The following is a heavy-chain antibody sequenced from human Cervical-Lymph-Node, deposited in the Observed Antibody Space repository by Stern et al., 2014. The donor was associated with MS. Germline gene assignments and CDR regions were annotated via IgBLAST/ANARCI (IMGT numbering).Heavy chain of an antibody. CDR3: ARTVSAWNGDLMGAAPSGYYYGMDV. J-gene: IGHJ6*02. CDR2: IIPVLLQP. V-gene: IGHV1-69*06. D-gene: IGHD1-1*01. Sequence: QVQLVQSGAEVKKPGSSVKVSCMASGGTFSRNAISWVRQAPGQELEWVGGIIPVLLQPNDAQKFQGSVIITADRSTSTVYMELTSLRSEDTAVYYCARTVSAWNGDLMGAAPSGYYYGMDVWGQGTTVTVSS. CDR1: GGTFSRNA.